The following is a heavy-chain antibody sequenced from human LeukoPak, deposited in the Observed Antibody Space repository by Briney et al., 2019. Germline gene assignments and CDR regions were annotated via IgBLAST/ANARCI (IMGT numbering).Heavy chain of an antibody. D-gene: IGHD1-26*01. CDR1: GGPFTSYA. CDR3: ARKLRLGGNWFDP. J-gene: IGHJ5*02. V-gene: IGHV1-69*13. CDR2: IIPISGTT. Sequence: ASVMVSCKTSGGPFTSYAITWVRQAPGQGLEWMGKIIPISGTTNYAQKFQGRVTFTADEFTSTAYTELSSLRSEDTALYYCARKLRLGGNWFDPWGQGTLVTVSS.